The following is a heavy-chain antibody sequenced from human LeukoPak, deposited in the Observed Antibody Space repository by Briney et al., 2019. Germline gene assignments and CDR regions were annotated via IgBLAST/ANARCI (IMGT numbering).Heavy chain of an antibody. CDR3: AKDPSLSYDSSGYYYHN. V-gene: IGHV3-23*01. CDR1: GFTFSSYA. J-gene: IGHJ4*02. D-gene: IGHD3-22*01. CDR2: ISGSGGNT. Sequence: PGGSLRLSCAASGFTFSSYAMSWVRQAPGKGLEWVSAISGSGGNTYYADSVKGRFTISRDNSKNTLYLQMRGLRAEDTALYYCAKDPSLSYDSSGYYYHNWGQGTLVTVSS.